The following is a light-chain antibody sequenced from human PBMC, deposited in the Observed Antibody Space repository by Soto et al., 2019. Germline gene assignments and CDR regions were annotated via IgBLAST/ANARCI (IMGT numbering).Light chain of an antibody. J-gene: IGKJ5*01. CDR2: DAS. CDR1: QSISSW. Sequence: DIRITHSPSTLSASVGDIVTIACRASQSISSWLAWYQQKPGKAPKLLIYDASSLESGVPSRFSGSGSGTEFTLTISSLQPDDFATYYCQQYNSYSPITFGQGTRLEIK. CDR3: QQYNSYSPIT. V-gene: IGKV1-5*01.